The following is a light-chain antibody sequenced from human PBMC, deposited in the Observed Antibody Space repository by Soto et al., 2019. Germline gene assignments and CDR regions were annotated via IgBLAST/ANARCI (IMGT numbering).Light chain of an antibody. Sequence: QAVVTQPPSASGTPGQRVTISCSGSSSNIGSNTVNWYQQLPGTAPKLLIYSNNQRPSGVPDRFSGSKSGTSASLAISGLQSEDEADYYCAAWDDSLNAVVFGGGTKLTGL. CDR2: SNN. V-gene: IGLV1-44*01. CDR3: AAWDDSLNAVV. CDR1: SSNIGSNT. J-gene: IGLJ2*01.